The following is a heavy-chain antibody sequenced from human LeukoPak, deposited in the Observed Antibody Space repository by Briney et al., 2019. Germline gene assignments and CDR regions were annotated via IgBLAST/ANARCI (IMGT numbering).Heavy chain of an antibody. CDR2: IRSKANSYAT. CDR1: GFTFSGSA. D-gene: IGHD2/OR15-2a*01. V-gene: IGHV3-73*01. J-gene: IGHJ4*02. Sequence: GGSLKLSCATSGFTFSGSALHWVRQASGKGLEWVGRIRSKANSYATAYAASVKGRFTISRDDSKNTAYLQMNSLKTEDTAVYYCTRGLSSWKGDYFGYRGPGTLATVSS. CDR3: TRGLSSWKGDYFGY.